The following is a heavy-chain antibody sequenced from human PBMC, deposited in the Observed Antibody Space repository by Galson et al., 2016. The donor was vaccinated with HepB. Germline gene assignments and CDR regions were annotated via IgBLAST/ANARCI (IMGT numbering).Heavy chain of an antibody. V-gene: IGHV2-26*02. CDR3: ARIHLNALSGRPDAFDV. Sequence: PALVKPTQTLTLTCSVSGFSLSSARMGVSWIRQPPGKALEWLAQIFWNDEESYSTSLKSRLTISKDTSKNQVVLSMTNMDPVYTATYYCARIHLNALSGRPDAFDVWGQGTVVIVSS. CDR2: IFWNDEE. CDR1: GFSLSSARMG. J-gene: IGHJ3*01. D-gene: IGHD1-26*01.